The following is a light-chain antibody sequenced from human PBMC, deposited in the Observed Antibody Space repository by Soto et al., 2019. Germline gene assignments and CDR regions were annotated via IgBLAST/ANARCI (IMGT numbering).Light chain of an antibody. CDR2: EDS. CDR1: SSDVGGYNY. Sequence: QSALTQPASVSGSPGQSITISCTGTSSDVGGYNYVSWYQQHPGKAPKLMIYEDSNRPSGVSNRFSGSKSGNTASLTISGRQAADEADYYCSSYTSSSTPYVFGSGTKLTVL. V-gene: IGLV2-14*01. CDR3: SSYTSSSTPYV. J-gene: IGLJ1*01.